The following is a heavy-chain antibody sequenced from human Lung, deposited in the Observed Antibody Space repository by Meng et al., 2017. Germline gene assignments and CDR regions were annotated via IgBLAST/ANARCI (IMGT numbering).Heavy chain of an antibody. D-gene: IGHD3-10*01. V-gene: IGHV4-4*02. CDR1: GGSISSSNW. CDR3: ARGSITMVRGVSVFDP. J-gene: IGHJ5*02. Sequence: VGPQEAGPGLVKPSGTLSLTCAVSGGSISSSNWWSWVRQPPGKGLEWIGEIYHSGSTNYNPSLKSRVTISVDKSKNQFSLKLSSVTAADTAVYYCARGSITMVRGVSVFDPWGQGTLVTVSS. CDR2: IYHSGST.